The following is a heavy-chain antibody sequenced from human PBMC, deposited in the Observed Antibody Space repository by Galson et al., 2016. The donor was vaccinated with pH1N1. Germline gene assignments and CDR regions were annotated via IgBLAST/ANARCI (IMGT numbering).Heavy chain of an antibody. J-gene: IGHJ6*03. CDR2: IIAVFGTA. V-gene: IGHV1-69*05. Sequence: SVKVSCKASGGIFNKYSINWVRQAPGQGLEWMGGIIAVFGTANYAQKFQGRVTITTDKSTSTSYMELSSLRSDDTAVYYCATGPHYFNDYMDVWGKGTTVTVSS. CDR1: GGIFNKYS. CDR3: ATGPHYFNDYMDV.